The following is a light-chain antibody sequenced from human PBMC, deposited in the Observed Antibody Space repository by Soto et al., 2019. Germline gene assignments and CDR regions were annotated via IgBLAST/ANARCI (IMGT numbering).Light chain of an antibody. CDR1: SSDVGSYNL. Sequence: QSVLTQPASVSGSPGQSITISCTGTSSDVGSYNLVSWYQHHPGKAPKIMIHEGTKRPSGVSNRFSASKSGDTASLTISGLQAEDEADYYCCSFAGGTPYYVFGTGTKLTVL. CDR2: EGT. CDR3: CSFAGGTPYYV. J-gene: IGLJ1*01. V-gene: IGLV2-23*01.